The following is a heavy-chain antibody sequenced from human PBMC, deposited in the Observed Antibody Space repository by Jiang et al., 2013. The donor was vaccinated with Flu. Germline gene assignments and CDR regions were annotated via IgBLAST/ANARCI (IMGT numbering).Heavy chain of an antibody. J-gene: IGHJ4*02. CDR2: IIPILGIA. V-gene: IGHV1-69*04. CDR3: ARRGDGYNYGYFDY. CDR1: GGTFSSYA. Sequence: GAEVKKPGSSVKVSCKASGGTFSSYAISWVRQAPGQGLEWMGGIIPILGIANYAQKFQGRVTITADKSTSTAYMELSSLRSEDTAVYYCARRGDGYNYGYFDYWGQGTLVTVSS. D-gene: IGHD5-24*01.